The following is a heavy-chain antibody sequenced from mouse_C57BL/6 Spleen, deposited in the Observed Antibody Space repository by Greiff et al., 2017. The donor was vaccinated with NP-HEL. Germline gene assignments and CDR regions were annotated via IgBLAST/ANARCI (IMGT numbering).Heavy chain of an antibody. V-gene: IGHV1-15*01. Sequence: VQLQESGAELVRPGASVTLSCKASGYTFTDYEMHWVKQTPVHGLEWIGAIDPETGGTAYNQKFKGKAILTADKSSSTAYMELRSLTSEDSAVYYCTRIYYGSHFDYWGQGTTLTVSS. CDR1: GYTFTDYE. CDR3: TRIYYGSHFDY. CDR2: IDPETGGT. D-gene: IGHD1-1*01. J-gene: IGHJ2*01.